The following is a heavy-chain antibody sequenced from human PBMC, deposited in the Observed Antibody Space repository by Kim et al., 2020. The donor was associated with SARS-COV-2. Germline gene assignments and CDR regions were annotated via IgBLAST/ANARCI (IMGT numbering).Heavy chain of an antibody. CDR3: TRGPPLVATYWDAFDF. V-gene: IGHV3-73*01. J-gene: IGHJ3*01. CDR1: GFIFSGSA. CDR2: IRSKANSYAA. Sequence: GGSLRLSCAASGFIFSGSAMHWVRQASGKGLEWVGRIRSKANSYAAAYAASVKGRFTISRDDSKNTAYLQMNSMKTEDTAVYYCTRGPPLVATYWDAFDFWGQGTMVTVSS. D-gene: IGHD2-15*01.